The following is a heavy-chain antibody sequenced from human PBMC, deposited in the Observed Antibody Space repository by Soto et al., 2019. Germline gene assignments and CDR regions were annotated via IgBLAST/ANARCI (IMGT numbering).Heavy chain of an antibody. CDR1: GFTFSSYA. CDR2: ISGSGGST. Sequence: PGGSLRLSCAASGFTFSSYAMSWVRQAPGKGLEWVSAISGSGGSTYYADSVKGRFTISRDNSKNTLYLQMNSLRAEDTAVYYCARGSGAAGVTFDYWGQGTLVTVSS. CDR3: ARGSGAAGVTFDY. J-gene: IGHJ4*02. V-gene: IGHV3-23*01. D-gene: IGHD6-13*01.